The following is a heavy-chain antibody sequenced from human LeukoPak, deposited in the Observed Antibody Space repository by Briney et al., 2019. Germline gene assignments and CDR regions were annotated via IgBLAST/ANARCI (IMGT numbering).Heavy chain of an antibody. Sequence: SETLSLTCTVPGYSVSSGYYWGWIRQPPGKGLEWIGSIYHSGSTYYDPSLQSRVTISIDTSENQFSLRLNSVTAADTAMYYCVKSGGYGLIDYWGPGTLVTVSS. CDR1: GYSVSSGYY. CDR2: IYHSGST. V-gene: IGHV4-38-2*02. CDR3: VKSGGYGLIDY. D-gene: IGHD1-26*01. J-gene: IGHJ4*02.